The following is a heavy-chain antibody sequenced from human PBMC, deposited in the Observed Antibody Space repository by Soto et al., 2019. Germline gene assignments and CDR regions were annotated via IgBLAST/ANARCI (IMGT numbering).Heavy chain of an antibody. Sequence: GRPMTLSRRAGRLCLCRYAPNHDRQNPGNGPEWVAFIPSDRSNKYYADSVKGRFTITRDNSTHTLLLQLTSLSAEDTAVYYCARDRGSGYTSSSDHYYGMDVWGQGTTVTDSS. CDR3: ARDRGSGYTSSSDHYYGMDV. D-gene: IGHD6-6*01. J-gene: IGHJ6*02. V-gene: IGHV3-30-3*01. CDR1: RLCLCRYA. CDR2: IPSDRSNK.